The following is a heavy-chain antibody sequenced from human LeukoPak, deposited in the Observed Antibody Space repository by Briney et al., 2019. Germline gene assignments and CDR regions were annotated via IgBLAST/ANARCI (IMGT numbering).Heavy chain of an antibody. CDR3: AKDRGMVGASVRAFDY. D-gene: IGHD1-26*01. CDR1: GFTFRNHA. CDR2: ISGSGETS. V-gene: IGHV3-23*01. J-gene: IGHJ4*02. Sequence: GGSLRLSCAASGFTFRNHAMNWVRQAPGKGLEWVSVISGSGETSYYADYEKGRFTISRDNSQNTLYLQMSSLRGEDTALYYCAKDRGMVGASVRAFDYWGQGTLVTVSS.